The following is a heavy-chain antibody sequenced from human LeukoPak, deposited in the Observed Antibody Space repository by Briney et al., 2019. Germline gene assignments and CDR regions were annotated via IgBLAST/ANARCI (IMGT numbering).Heavy chain of an antibody. CDR3: AIRGGYSDNNWFDP. Sequence: SETLSLTCAVYGGSFSGYYWSWIRQPPGKGLEWIGEINHSGSTNYNPSLKSRVTISVDTSKNQFSLKLSSVTAADTAVYYCAIRGGYSDNNWFDPWGREPWSPSPQ. CDR1: GGSFSGYY. J-gene: IGHJ5*02. V-gene: IGHV4-34*01. CDR2: INHSGST. D-gene: IGHD1-26*01.